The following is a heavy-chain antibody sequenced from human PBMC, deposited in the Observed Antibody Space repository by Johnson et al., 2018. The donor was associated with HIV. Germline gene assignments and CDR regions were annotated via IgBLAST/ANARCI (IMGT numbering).Heavy chain of an antibody. D-gene: IGHD2-21*01. V-gene: IGHV3-48*03. CDR3: VRRMVVGYVAFDI. Sequence: VLLVESGGGLVQPGTSLRLSCAAPGFTFNDYTMHWVRQAPGKGLECISSISSSGRTTYYADSVKGRFTISRNNVQNSMLLQMNSLRADDTAVYFCVRRMVVGYVAFDIWGQGTMVSVSS. J-gene: IGHJ3*02. CDR1: GFTFNDYT. CDR2: ISSSGRTT.